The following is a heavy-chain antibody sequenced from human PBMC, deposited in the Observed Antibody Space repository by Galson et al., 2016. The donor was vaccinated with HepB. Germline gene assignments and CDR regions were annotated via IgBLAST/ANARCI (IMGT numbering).Heavy chain of an antibody. V-gene: IGHV3-53*01. D-gene: IGHD2-2*01. Sequence: SLRLSCAASGFTFSSFWMSWVRQAPGKGLEGVSVIYSGGSIQYADSVKSRFTISRDNSKNTLYLQMNSLRAEDTAVYYCATSPSRGVWGQGTTVTVSS. CDR2: IYSGGSI. CDR1: GFTFSSFW. CDR3: ATSPSRGV. J-gene: IGHJ6*02.